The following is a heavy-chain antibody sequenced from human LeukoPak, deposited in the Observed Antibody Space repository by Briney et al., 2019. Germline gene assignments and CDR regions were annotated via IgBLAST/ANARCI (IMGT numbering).Heavy chain of an antibody. CDR1: GGSIRSSNW. CDR2: IYHSGST. V-gene: IGHV4-4*02. J-gene: IGHJ2*01. Sequence: SGTLSLTCAVSGGSIRSSNWWSWVRQSPGKGLEWIGEIYHSGSTNYNPSLKSRVTISVDKSENQLSLKLNSVTAADTAVYYCARGYYSDSSASYWYFDLWGRGTLVTVSS. D-gene: IGHD3-22*01. CDR3: ARGYYSDSSASYWYFDL.